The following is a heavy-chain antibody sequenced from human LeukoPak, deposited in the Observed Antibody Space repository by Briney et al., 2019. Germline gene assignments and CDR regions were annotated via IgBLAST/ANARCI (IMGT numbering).Heavy chain of an antibody. CDR1: GDSISSNNYY. V-gene: IGHV4-39*07. CDR2: IFYSGRT. Sequence: SETLSLTCTVSGDSISSNNYYWGWIRQPPGKGLEWIGNIFYSGRTYHNPSLKSRVTISVHTSKIQFSLTLSSVTAADTAVYYCARAEATWIQLWSRYWGQGTLVTVSS. J-gene: IGHJ4*02. D-gene: IGHD5-18*01. CDR3: ARAEATWIQLWSRY.